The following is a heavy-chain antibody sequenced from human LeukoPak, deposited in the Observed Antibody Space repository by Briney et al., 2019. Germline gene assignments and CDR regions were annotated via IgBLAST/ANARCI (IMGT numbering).Heavy chain of an antibody. Sequence: GGSLRLSCAASGFTFSSYAMSWVRQAPGKGLEWVSAISGSGGSTYYADSVKGRFTISRDNSKNTLYLQMNSLRAEDTAVYYCAKSAGYYDILTGYYGPPLYRGQGTLVTVSS. D-gene: IGHD3-9*01. V-gene: IGHV3-23*01. CDR3: AKSAGYYDILTGYYGPPLY. CDR2: ISGSGGST. J-gene: IGHJ4*02. CDR1: GFTFSSYA.